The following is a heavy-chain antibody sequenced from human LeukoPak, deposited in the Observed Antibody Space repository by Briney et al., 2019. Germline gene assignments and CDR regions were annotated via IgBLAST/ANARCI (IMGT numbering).Heavy chain of an antibody. V-gene: IGHV3-21*01. CDR3: ARGGGDDYGDYYFDY. D-gene: IGHD4-17*01. Sequence: KSGGSLRLSCAASGFTFDDYGMSWVRQAPGKGLEWVSSISSSSSYIYYADSVKGRFTISRDNAKNSLYLQMNSLRAEDTAVYYCARGGGDDYGDYYFDYWAREPWSPSPQ. CDR2: ISSSSSYI. CDR1: GFTFDDYG. J-gene: IGHJ4*02.